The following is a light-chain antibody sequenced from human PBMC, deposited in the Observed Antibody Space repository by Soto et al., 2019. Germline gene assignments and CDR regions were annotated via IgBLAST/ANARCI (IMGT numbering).Light chain of an antibody. V-gene: IGKV1-33*01. CDR1: QDITNQ. CDR3: QKHDGVPQ. Sequence: DIQMTQSPSSLSASVGDTVTITCQASQDITNQINWYQQSPGKAPNLLIYDASLLETGVPSRFSGSGSGTYFTLTITSLQPEDIATYYCQKHDGVPQFGPGTKVDF. CDR2: DAS. J-gene: IGKJ3*01.